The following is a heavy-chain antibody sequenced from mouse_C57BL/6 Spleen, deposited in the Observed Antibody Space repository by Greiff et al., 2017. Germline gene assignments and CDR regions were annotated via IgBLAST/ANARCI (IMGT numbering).Heavy chain of an antibody. CDR3: ARDYYGSSSAWFAY. Sequence: EVQGVESGGGLVKPGGSLKLSCAASGFTFSDYGMHWVRQAPETGLEWVAYISSGSSTISYADTVKGRFTISRDNAKNTLFLQMTSLRSEDTAMYYCARDYYGSSSAWFAYWGQGTLVTVSA. CDR1: GFTFSDYG. D-gene: IGHD1-1*01. CDR2: ISSGSSTI. J-gene: IGHJ3*01. V-gene: IGHV5-17*01.